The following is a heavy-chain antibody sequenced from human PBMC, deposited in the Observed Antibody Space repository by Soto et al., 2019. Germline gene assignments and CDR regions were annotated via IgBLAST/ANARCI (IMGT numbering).Heavy chain of an antibody. CDR1: GGSISSYY. Sequence: QVQLQESGPGLVKPSETLSLTCTVSGGSISSYYWSWIRQPPGKGLEWIGYIYYSGSTNYNPSLKSRVXXSXDXXKNQFSLKLSSVTAADTAVYYCAREMFDYGGLLDYWGQGTLVTVSS. V-gene: IGHV4-59*01. D-gene: IGHD4-17*01. CDR3: AREMFDYGGLLDY. CDR2: IYYSGST. J-gene: IGHJ4*02.